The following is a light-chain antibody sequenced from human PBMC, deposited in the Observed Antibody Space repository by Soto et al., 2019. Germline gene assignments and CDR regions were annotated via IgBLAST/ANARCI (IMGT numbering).Light chain of an antibody. J-gene: IGKJ4*01. CDR2: GAS. Sequence: DIVLTQSPGTLSLSPGERAALSCRAIQSVSSSYLAWYQQKPGQAPRLLIYGASNRATGIPARFSGSGSGTDFTLTISSLEPEDFAVYYCQQRNNWPPVTFGGGTKVDIK. V-gene: IGKV3D-20*02. CDR3: QQRNNWPPVT. CDR1: QSVSSSY.